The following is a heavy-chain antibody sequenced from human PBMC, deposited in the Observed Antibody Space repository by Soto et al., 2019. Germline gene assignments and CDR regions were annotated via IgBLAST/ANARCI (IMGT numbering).Heavy chain of an antibody. J-gene: IGHJ6*02. Sequence: QVQLQESGPGLVKPSETLSLTCTVSGGSVSSGSYYWSWIRQPPGKGLEWIGYIYYRGSTNYNPSLKSRVTISVDTSKNQFSLKLSSVTAADTAVYYCASDCGGDCYPYYYYYGMDVWGQGTTVTVSS. D-gene: IGHD2-21*02. CDR2: IYYRGST. V-gene: IGHV4-61*01. CDR3: ASDCGGDCYPYYYYYGMDV. CDR1: GGSVSSGSYY.